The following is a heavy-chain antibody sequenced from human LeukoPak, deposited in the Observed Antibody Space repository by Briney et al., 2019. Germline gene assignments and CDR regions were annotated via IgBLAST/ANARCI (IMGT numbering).Heavy chain of an antibody. CDR2: ISSNGGST. Sequence: GGSLRLSCAASGFTFSSYAMHWVRQAPGKGLEYVSAISSNGGSTYYANSVKGRFTISRDNSKNTLYLQMGSLRAEDMAVYYCARSYYYGSGSYCNYWGQGTQVTVSS. CDR1: GFTFSSYA. V-gene: IGHV3-64*01. CDR3: ARSYYYGSGSYCNY. J-gene: IGHJ4*02. D-gene: IGHD3-10*01.